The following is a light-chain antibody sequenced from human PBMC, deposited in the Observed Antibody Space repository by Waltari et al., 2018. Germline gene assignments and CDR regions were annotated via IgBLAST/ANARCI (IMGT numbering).Light chain of an antibody. CDR1: SSDVGGYNY. CDR3: SSYAGSNHLV. J-gene: IGLJ3*02. V-gene: IGLV2-8*01. Sequence: QSALTQPPSASGSPGHSVTISCTGTSSDVGGYNYVSWYQHHPGKAPKLMVYEVNKRPSGVPDRFAGSKSGNTASLTVSGLQAEDESDYYCSSYAGSNHLVFGGGTKLTVL. CDR2: EVN.